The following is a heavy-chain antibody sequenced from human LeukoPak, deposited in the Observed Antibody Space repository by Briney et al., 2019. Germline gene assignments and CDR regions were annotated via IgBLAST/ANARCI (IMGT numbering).Heavy chain of an antibody. CDR2: MNPNSGNT. CDR3: ARGSITMITLDV. V-gene: IGHV1-8*01. D-gene: IGHD3-22*01. J-gene: IGHJ6*02. CDR1: GYTFTSYD. Sequence: ASVKVSCKASGYTFTSYDINWVRQATGQVLEWMGWMNPNSGNTGYAQKFQGRVTMTRNTSISTAYMELSSLRSEDTAVYYCARGSITMITLDVWGQGTTVTVSS.